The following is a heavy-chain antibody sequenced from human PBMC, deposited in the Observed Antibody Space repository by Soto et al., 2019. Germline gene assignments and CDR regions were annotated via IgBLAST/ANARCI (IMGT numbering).Heavy chain of an antibody. V-gene: IGHV4-34*01. J-gene: IGHJ6*02. D-gene: IGHD3-3*01. CDR1: GGSFSGYY. CDR3: ARVRFLEWLHLAERYGMDV. CDR2: INHSGST. Sequence: PSETLSLTCAVYGGSFSGYYWSWIRQPPGKGLEWMGEINHSGSTNFNPSLKSRVTISVDTSKNQFSLKLSPVTAADTTVYYCARVRFLEWLHLAERYGMDVWGQGTTVTVSS.